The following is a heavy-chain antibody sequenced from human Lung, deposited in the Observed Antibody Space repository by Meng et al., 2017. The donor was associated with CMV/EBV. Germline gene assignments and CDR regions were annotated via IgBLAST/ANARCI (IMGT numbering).Heavy chain of an antibody. CDR1: GFTFSSYW. Sequence: GGPLRLSCAAPGFTFSSYWMTWVRQAPGKGLGWVGNIKQDGSEKYYVESVKGRFTITRDNAKNTLYLQVNSLRVEDTARYYCARGTAPNDYWGQGTLVTVSS. CDR3: ARGTAPNDY. CDR2: IKQDGSEK. J-gene: IGHJ4*02. V-gene: IGHV3-7*01. D-gene: IGHD2-8*02.